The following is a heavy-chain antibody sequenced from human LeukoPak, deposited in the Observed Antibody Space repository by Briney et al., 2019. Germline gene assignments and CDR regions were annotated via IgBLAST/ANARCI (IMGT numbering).Heavy chain of an antibody. CDR1: GFTFSSYA. V-gene: IGHV3-23*01. CDR2: ISGSGGST. Sequence: PGRSLRLSCAASGFTFSSYAMHWVRQAPGKGLEWVSAISGSGGSTYYADSVKGRFTISRDNSKNTLYLQMNSLRAEDTAVYYCAKRKDYYGSGSYPFDYWGQGTLVTVSS. CDR3: AKRKDYYGSGSYPFDY. D-gene: IGHD3-10*01. J-gene: IGHJ4*02.